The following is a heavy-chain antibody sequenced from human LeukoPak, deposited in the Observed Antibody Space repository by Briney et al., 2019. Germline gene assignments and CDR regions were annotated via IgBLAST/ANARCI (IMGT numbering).Heavy chain of an antibody. V-gene: IGHV3-48*03. CDR2: ISSSGSTI. Sequence: GGSLRLSCAASGFTFSSYEMNWVRQAPGKGLEWVSYISSSGSTIYYADSVKGRLTISRDNSKNTLYLQMNSLRAEDTAIYYCVSTVTTSYGMDVWGQGTTVTVSS. CDR3: VSTVTTSYGMDV. CDR1: GFTFSSYE. J-gene: IGHJ6*02. D-gene: IGHD4-11*01.